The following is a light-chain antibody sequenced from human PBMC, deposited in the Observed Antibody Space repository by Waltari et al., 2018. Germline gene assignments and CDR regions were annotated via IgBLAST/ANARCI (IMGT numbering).Light chain of an antibody. V-gene: IGLV2-8*01. J-gene: IGLJ3*02. CDR2: DVH. Sequence: QSALTQPPSASGSPGQSVTISCTGTSSDIGTYTFVSWYQQHPGQPPKLIIFDVHKRPSGVPDRFSGSKSDNTASLTVSGLQAEDEADYYCSSYAGSNTWVFGGGTKLTVV. CDR3: SSYAGSNTWV. CDR1: SSDIGTYTF.